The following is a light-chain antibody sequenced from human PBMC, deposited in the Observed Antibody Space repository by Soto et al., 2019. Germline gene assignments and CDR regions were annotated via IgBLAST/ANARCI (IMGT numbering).Light chain of an antibody. CDR2: LEGSGSH. Sequence: SWAQSALGSSVKLTCTLSSWHSSYIIAWHQQQPGKAPRFLMKLEGSGSHNKGSGVPDRFSGSSSGADRYLTISNLQSEDEADYYCEAWDSNTRVFGTGTKLTVL. CDR3: EAWDSNTRV. J-gene: IGLJ1*01. CDR1: SWHSSYI. V-gene: IGLV4-60*03.